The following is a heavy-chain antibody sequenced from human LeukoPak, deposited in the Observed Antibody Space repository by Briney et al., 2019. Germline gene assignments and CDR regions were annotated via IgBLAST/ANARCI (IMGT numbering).Heavy chain of an antibody. D-gene: IGHD2-2*01. CDR2: INHSGST. V-gene: IGHV4-34*01. J-gene: IGHJ4*02. Sequence: PSDTLSLTCAVYGGSFSGYYWSWIRQPPGKGLEWIGEINHSGSTNYNPSRKSRDTISVDTSKNQFSLKLSSVTAADTAVYYCARGVVPAAPDFDYWGQGTLVTVSS. CDR3: ARGVVPAAPDFDY. CDR1: GGSFSGYY.